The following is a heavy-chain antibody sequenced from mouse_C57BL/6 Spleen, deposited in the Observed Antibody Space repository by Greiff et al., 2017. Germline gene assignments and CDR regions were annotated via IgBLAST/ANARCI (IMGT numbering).Heavy chain of an antibody. J-gene: IGHJ3*01. CDR3: ARSGAYYSSLFAY. CDR2: ILPGGGST. D-gene: IGHD2-5*01. Sequence: VQLQQSGAELMKPGASVKLSCKATGYTFTGYWIEWVKQRPGHGLEWIGEILPGGGSTNYNEKFKGKATFTVYTSSNTAYMQLSSRATEDSAICYCARSGAYYSSLFAYWGQGTLVTVSA. V-gene: IGHV1-9*01. CDR1: GYTFTGYW.